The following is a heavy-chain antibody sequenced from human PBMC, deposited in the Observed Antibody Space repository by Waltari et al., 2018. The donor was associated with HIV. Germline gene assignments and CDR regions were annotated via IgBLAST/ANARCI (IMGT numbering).Heavy chain of an antibody. CDR3: ARLTTVTKGSYYYYGMDV. J-gene: IGHJ6*02. V-gene: IGHV1-69*02. CDR2: IIPILGIA. CDR1: GGTFSSYT. Sequence: QVQLVQSGAEVKKPGSSVQVSCKASGGTFSSYTLSWVRQAPGQGLEWMGRIIPILGIANYAQKFQGRVTITADKSTSTAYMELSSLRSEDTAVYYCARLTTVTKGSYYYYGMDVWGQGTTVTVSS. D-gene: IGHD4-4*01.